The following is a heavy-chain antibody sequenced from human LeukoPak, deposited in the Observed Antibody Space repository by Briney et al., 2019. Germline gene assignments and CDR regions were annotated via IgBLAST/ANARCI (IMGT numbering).Heavy chain of an antibody. CDR3: ARDRGSYYDRYNWFDP. J-gene: IGHJ5*02. CDR2: MNPNSGNT. Sequence: ASVKVSCKASGYTFTSHDINWVRQATGQGLEWMGWMNPNSGNTGYAQKFQGRVTMTGNTSISTAYMELSSLRSEDTAVYYCARDRGSYYDRYNWFDPWGQGTLVTVSS. CDR1: GYTFTSHD. V-gene: IGHV1-8*01. D-gene: IGHD1-26*01.